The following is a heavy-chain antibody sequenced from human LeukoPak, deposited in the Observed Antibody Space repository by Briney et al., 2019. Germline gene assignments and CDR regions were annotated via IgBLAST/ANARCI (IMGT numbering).Heavy chain of an antibody. CDR1: GGSISSYY. Sequence: SETLSLTCTVSGGSISSYYWSWIRQPPGKGLEWIGYIYYSGSTKYNPPLKSRVTISVDTSKNQFSLKLSSVTAADTAVYYCARGSSWYNWFDPWGQGTLVTVSS. V-gene: IGHV4-59*08. D-gene: IGHD6-13*01. CDR3: ARGSSWYNWFDP. CDR2: IYYSGST. J-gene: IGHJ5*02.